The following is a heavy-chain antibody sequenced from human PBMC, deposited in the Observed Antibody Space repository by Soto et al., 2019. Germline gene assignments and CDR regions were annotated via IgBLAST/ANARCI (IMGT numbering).Heavy chain of an antibody. Sequence: QVQLVESGGGVVQPGRSLRLSCAASGFTFSSYGMHWVRQAPGKGLEGVAVISYDGSNKYYADSVKGRFTISRDNSKNTLYLQMNSLRAEDTAVYYCAKDGGREQWLDWYFDLWGRGTLVTVSS. CDR1: GFTFSSYG. CDR3: AKDGGREQWLDWYFDL. V-gene: IGHV3-30*18. J-gene: IGHJ2*01. D-gene: IGHD6-19*01. CDR2: ISYDGSNK.